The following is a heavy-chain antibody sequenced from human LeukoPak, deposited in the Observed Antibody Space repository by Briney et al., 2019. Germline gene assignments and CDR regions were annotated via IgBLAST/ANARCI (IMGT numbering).Heavy chain of an antibody. CDR2: IYPGDSDT. D-gene: IGHD5-18*01. J-gene: IGHJ4*02. CDR3: ARHPYVDTTDYFDY. V-gene: IGHV5-51*01. CDR1: GYSFTSYW. Sequence: GESLKISCKGSGYSFTSYWIGWVRQMPGKGLEWMGIIYPGDSDTRYSPSFQGQVAISADKSISTAYLRWSSLKASDTAMYYCARHPYVDTTDYFDYWGQGTLVTVSS.